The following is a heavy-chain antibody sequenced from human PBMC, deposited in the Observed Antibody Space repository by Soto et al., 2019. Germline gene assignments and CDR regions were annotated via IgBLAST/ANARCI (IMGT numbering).Heavy chain of an antibody. CDR2: ISSSSSYI. V-gene: IGHV3-21*01. J-gene: IGHJ3*02. CDR1: GFTFSSYS. D-gene: IGHD3-10*01. Sequence: GGSLILSCAASGFTFSSYSMNWVRQAPGKGLEWVSSISSSSSYIYYADSVKGRFTISRDNAKNSLYLQMNSLRAEDTAVYYCAKEYYYGSGFIDAFDIWGQGTMVTVSS. CDR3: AKEYYYGSGFIDAFDI.